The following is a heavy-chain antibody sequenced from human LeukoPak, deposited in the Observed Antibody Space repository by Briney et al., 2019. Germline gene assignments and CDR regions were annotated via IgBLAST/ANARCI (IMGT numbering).Heavy chain of an antibody. Sequence: GGSLRLSCAGSGFTSNDYYMSWIRQAPGKGLEWVSYFSITGSTIYYADSVKGRFTISRDSARNSVDLQMNSLRAEDTAVYYCARADNGWSNYFDYWGQGALVTVSS. J-gene: IGHJ4*02. CDR1: GFTSNDYY. V-gene: IGHV3-11*01. CDR3: ARADNGWSNYFDY. D-gene: IGHD6-19*01. CDR2: FSITGSTI.